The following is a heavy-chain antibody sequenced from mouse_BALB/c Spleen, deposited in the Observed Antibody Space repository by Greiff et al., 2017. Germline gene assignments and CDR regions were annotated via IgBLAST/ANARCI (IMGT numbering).Heavy chain of an antibody. Sequence: EVKLVESGGGLVKPGGSLKLSCAASGFTFSSYAMSWVRQSPEKRLEWVAEISSGGSYTYYPDTVTGRFTISRDNAKNTLYLEMSSLRSEDTAMYYCARKGPLGFAYWGQGTLVTVSA. CDR1: GFTFSSYA. CDR2: ISSGGSYT. CDR3: ARKGPLGFAY. J-gene: IGHJ3*01. V-gene: IGHV5-9-4*01. D-gene: IGHD6-1*01.